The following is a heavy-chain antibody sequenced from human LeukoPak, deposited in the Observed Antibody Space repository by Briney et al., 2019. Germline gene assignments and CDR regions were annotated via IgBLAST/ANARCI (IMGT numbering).Heavy chain of an antibody. CDR1: GFTFSNYA. CDR3: AKESRNYDSSTYYPPLFDY. Sequence: GGSLRLSCAASGFTFSNYAMSWVRQAPGKGLEWVSEISGSGGSTYYADSVKGRFTISRDNSKNTLYLQMNSLRVEDTAVYYCAKESRNYDSSTYYPPLFDYWGQGTLVTVSS. J-gene: IGHJ4*02. V-gene: IGHV3-23*01. CDR2: ISGSGGST. D-gene: IGHD3-22*01.